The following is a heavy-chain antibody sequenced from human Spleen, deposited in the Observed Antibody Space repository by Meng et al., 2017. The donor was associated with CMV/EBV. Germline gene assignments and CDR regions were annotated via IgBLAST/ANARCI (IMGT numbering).Heavy chain of an antibody. V-gene: IGHV3-21*01. D-gene: IGHD3-22*01. CDR1: GFTFSSYS. CDR2: ISSSSSYI. Sequence: ETLSLTCAASGFTFSSYSMNWVRQAPGKGLEWVSSISSSSSYIYYADSVKGRFTISRDNAKNSLYLQMNSLRAEDTAVYYCARGSGSSGYYPDYWGQGTLVTVSS. J-gene: IGHJ4*02. CDR3: ARGSGSSGYYPDY.